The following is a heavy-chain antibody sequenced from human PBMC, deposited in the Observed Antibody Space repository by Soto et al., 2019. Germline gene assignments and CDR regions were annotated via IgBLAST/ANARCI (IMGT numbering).Heavy chain of an antibody. Sequence: PGGSLRLSCAASGFNFSSYAMSWVRQAPGKGLEWVSAISGSGGSTYYADSVKGRFTISRDNSKNTLHLQMNSLRAEDTAVYYCAKHSGGSYYYYMDVWGKGTTVTVSS. D-gene: IGHD3-10*01. J-gene: IGHJ6*03. CDR3: AKHSGGSYYYYMDV. CDR1: GFNFSSYA. V-gene: IGHV3-23*01. CDR2: ISGSGGST.